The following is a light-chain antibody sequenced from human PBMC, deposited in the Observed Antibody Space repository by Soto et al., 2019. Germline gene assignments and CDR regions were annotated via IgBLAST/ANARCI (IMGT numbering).Light chain of an antibody. CDR2: KVS. CDR1: QNLAFSNGDTY. Sequence: DVVLSQTLLSSPVTLGQPASISCRSSQNLAFSNGDTYLSWLQQRPGQPPRLLIYKVSNRFSGVPDRFSGSETGTDFKLYISRVDAEDVGVYYCMQLTNVPYTFGQRTKVE. J-gene: IGKJ2*01. V-gene: IGKV2-24*01. CDR3: MQLTNVPYT.